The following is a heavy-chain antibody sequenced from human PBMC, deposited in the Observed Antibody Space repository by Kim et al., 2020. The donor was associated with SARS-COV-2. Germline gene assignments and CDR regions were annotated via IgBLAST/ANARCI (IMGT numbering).Heavy chain of an antibody. V-gene: IGHV3-74*01. CDR3: ARGTSGYSSSWHDY. D-gene: IGHD6-13*01. CDR1: GFRLNTYW. CDR2: INSDATST. J-gene: IGHJ4*02. Sequence: GGSLRLSCAAAGFRLNTYWMHWVRQAPGKGLVWVSRINSDATSTAYADSVKGRFTISRDDAKNTMYLQMNSLRAEDTAVYYCARGTSGYSSSWHDYWGQGNLVTVSS.